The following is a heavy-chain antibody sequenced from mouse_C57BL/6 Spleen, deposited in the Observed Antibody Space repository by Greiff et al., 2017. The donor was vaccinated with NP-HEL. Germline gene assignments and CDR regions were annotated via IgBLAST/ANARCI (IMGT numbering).Heavy chain of an antibody. J-gene: IGHJ2*01. CDR3: AWPGGGAYYIDY. CDR1: GFTFSDYG. V-gene: IGHV5-17*01. CDR2: ISSGSSTI. D-gene: IGHD2-12*01. Sequence: EVMLVESGGGLVKPGGSLKLSCAASGFTFSDYGMHWVRQAPEKGLEWVAYISSGSSTIYYADTVKGRFTIPRDNAKNTLFLQMTSLRSEDTDMYYCAWPGGGAYYIDYWGQGTTLTVSS.